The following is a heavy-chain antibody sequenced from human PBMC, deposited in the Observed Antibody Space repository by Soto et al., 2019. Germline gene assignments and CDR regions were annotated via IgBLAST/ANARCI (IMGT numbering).Heavy chain of an antibody. CDR1: GDSVSSTTSA. CDR2: TYYRSRWYH. CDR3: ARDPGYFYGMDV. J-gene: IGHJ6*02. V-gene: IGHV6-1*01. Sequence: QVQLLQSGPGLVKPSQTLSLTCAISGDSVSSTTSAWNWIRQSPSRGLEWLGRTYYRSRWYHDYAVSVRSRVIINPDTSNNQFSLHLNSVTPEDTAVYYCARDPGYFYGMDVWGHATTVTVSS.